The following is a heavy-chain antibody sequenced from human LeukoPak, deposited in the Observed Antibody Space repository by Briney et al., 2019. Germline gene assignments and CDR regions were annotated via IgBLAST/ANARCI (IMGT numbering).Heavy chain of an antibody. CDR1: GGSISSGSYY. J-gene: IGHJ4*02. V-gene: IGHV4-61*02. CDR2: IYTSGST. CDR3: ARSPYCSSTSCYVKFDY. D-gene: IGHD2-2*01. Sequence: SQTLSLTCTVSGGSISSGSYYWSWIRQPAGKGLEWIGRIYTSGSTNYNPSLKSRVTISVDTSKNQFSLKLSSVTAGDTAVYYCARSPYCSSTSCYVKFDYWGQGTLVTVSS.